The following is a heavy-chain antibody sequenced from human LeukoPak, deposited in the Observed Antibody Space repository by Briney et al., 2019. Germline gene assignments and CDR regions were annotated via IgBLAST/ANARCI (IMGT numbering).Heavy chain of an antibody. CDR1: GYTFTGYY. CDR2: INPNSGGT. D-gene: IGHD6-13*01. V-gene: IGHV1-2*02. J-gene: IGHJ3*02. Sequence: GASVKVSCKASGYTFTGYYMHWVRQAPGQGLEWMGWINPNSGGTNYAQKFQGRVTMTRDTSISTAYMELSRLRSDDTAVYYCARERDSSSSPAFDIWGQGTMVTVSS. CDR3: ARERDSSSSPAFDI.